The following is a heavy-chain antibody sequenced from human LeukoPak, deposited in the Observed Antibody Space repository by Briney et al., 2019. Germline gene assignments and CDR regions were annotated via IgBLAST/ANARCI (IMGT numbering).Heavy chain of an antibody. Sequence: PGGSLRLSCAASGFTFSSYAMSWVRQAPGKGLEWVSAISGSGGTTYYADSVKGRFTISRDNSKNTLYLQMNSLRAEDTAVYYCAKDKGIAGSHDSWGQGTLVTVSS. J-gene: IGHJ4*02. CDR3: AKDKGIAGSHDS. CDR1: GFTFSSYA. D-gene: IGHD6-13*01. V-gene: IGHV3-23*01. CDR2: ISGSGGTT.